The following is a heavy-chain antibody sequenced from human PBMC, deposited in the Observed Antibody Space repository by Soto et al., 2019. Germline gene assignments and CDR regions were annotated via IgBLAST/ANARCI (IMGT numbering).Heavy chain of an antibody. J-gene: IGHJ5*02. Sequence: QVQLVQSGAEVKKPGASVKVSCKASGYTFTSYAMHWVRQAPGQRLEWMGWINAGNGNTKYSQKFQGRVTITRDTSASTAYMELSSLRSEDTAVYYCARDRLGYCSGGSCYSGNWFDPWGQGTLVTVSS. CDR2: INAGNGNT. CDR3: ARDRLGYCSGGSCYSGNWFDP. CDR1: GYTFTSYA. D-gene: IGHD2-15*01. V-gene: IGHV1-3*01.